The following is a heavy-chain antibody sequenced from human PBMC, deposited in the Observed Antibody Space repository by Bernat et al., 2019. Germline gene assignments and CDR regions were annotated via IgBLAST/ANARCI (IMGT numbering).Heavy chain of an antibody. CDR1: GFTFSSYA. CDR2: ISYDGSNK. J-gene: IGHJ4*02. Sequence: QVQLVESGGGVVQPGRSLRLSCAASGFTFSSYAMHWVRQAPGKGLEWVAVISYDGSNKYYADSVKGRFTISRDNSKNTLYLQMNSLRAEDTAVYYCARDRSDYGDYVWGYWGQGTLVTVSP. V-gene: IGHV3-30*01. D-gene: IGHD4-17*01. CDR3: ARDRSDYGDYVWGY.